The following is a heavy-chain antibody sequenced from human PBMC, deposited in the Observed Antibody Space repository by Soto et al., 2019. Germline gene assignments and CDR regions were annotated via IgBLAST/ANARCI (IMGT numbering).Heavy chain of an antibody. V-gene: IGHV3-23*01. Sequence: PGGSLRVSCAASGFTVSSYAMSWVRQAPGKGLEWVSAISGSGGSTYYADSVKGRFTISRDNSKNTLYLQMNSLRAEDTAVYYCAKAGVKIPTTSLLPHLWGHGPLVPVAS. J-gene: IGHJ4*01. CDR1: GFTVSSYA. D-gene: IGHD3-3*02. CDR3: AKAGVKIPTTSLLPHL. CDR2: ISGSGGST.